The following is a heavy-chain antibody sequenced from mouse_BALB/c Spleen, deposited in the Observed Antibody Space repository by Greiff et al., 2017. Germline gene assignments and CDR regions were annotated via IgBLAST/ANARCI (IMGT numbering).Heavy chain of an antibody. Sequence: EVKLVESGGGLVKPGGSLKLSCAASGFTFSSYAMSWVRQTPEKRLEWVASIRSGGSTYYPDSVKGRFTISRDNARNILYLQMSSLRSEDTAMYYCARYRYDGAWFAYWGQGTLVTVSA. CDR3: ARYRYDGAWFAY. D-gene: IGHD2-14*01. J-gene: IGHJ3*01. CDR1: GFTFSSYA. CDR2: IRSGGST. V-gene: IGHV5-6-5*01.